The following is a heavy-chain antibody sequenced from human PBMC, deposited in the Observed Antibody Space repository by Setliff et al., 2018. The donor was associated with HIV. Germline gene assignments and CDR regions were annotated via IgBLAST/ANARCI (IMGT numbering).Heavy chain of an antibody. V-gene: IGHV1-2*02. D-gene: IGHD5-12*01. J-gene: IGHJ4*02. CDR1: GYTFIYLF. CDR3: ARDPRFSGYAQAFDY. CDR2: INPKTGDT. Sequence: ASVKVSCKASGYTFIYLFIHWVRLAPGRGLEWVGLINPKTGDTSYAQKFQGRVTMTRDTSISTAYMDLDRLGSDDTAVYYCARDPRFSGYAQAFDYWGQGTLVTVSS.